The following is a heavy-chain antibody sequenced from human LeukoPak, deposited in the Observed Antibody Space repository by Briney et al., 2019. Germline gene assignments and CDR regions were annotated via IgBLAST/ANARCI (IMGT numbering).Heavy chain of an antibody. Sequence: KPSQTLSLTCTVSGDSISSGNYYWTWIRQPAGKGLEWIGRIYTSGNTNYNSSLKSQVTISMDTSKNQFSLNLNSVTAADTAVYCCARDRAGDSFDIWGQGTMVTVSS. J-gene: IGHJ3*02. V-gene: IGHV4-61*02. CDR2: IYTSGNT. CDR1: GDSISSGNYY. CDR3: ARDRAGDSFDI. D-gene: IGHD7-27*01.